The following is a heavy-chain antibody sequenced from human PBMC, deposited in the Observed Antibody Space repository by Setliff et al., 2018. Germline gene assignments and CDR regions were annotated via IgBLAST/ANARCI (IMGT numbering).Heavy chain of an antibody. V-gene: IGHV4-39*01. D-gene: IGHD1-1*01. CDR1: GDSMNSGGYY. CDR2: IYSGGTT. Sequence: SETLSLTCKVSGDSMNSGGYYWAWIRQPPGKGLEWIGRIYSGGTTYYNSSLKSRVTISVDTSKSQFSLRLNSVTAADTAVYYCARAGTYRYFDYWGRGTLVTVSS. J-gene: IGHJ4*02. CDR3: ARAGTYRYFDY.